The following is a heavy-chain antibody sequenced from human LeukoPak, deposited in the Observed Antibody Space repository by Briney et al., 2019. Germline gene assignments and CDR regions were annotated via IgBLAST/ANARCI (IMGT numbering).Heavy chain of an antibody. D-gene: IGHD2-21*02. CDR1: GGSISSSSYY. CDR3: ARHWVVVTWWDGFDP. J-gene: IGHJ5*02. V-gene: IGHV4-39*01. Sequence: PSETLSLTCTVSGGSISSSSYYWGWIRQPPGKGLEWIGSIYYSGSTYYNPSLKSRVTISVDTSKNQFSLKLSSVTAADTAVYYCARHWVVVTWWDGFDPWGQGTLVTVSS. CDR2: IYYSGST.